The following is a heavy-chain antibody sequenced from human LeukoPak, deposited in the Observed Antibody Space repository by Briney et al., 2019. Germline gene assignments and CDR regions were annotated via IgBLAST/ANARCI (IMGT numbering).Heavy chain of an antibody. CDR1: GGTFSSYG. CDR2: IIPIFGTT. V-gene: IGHV1-69*13. J-gene: IGHJ4*02. CDR3: ASPRLMGIAAAGGSFDQ. Sequence: SVKVSCKASGGTFSSYGISWVRQAPGQGLEWMGGIIPIFGTTNYAQKFLGRVTITADESTSTAYMDLSSLRSEDTAVYYCASPRLMGIAAAGGSFDQWGQGTLVTVSS. D-gene: IGHD6-13*01.